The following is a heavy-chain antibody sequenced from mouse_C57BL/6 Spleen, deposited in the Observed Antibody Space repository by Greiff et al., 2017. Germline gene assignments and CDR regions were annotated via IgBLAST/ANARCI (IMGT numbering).Heavy chain of an antibody. D-gene: IGHD3-2*02. V-gene: IGHV5-17*01. Sequence: EVQRVESGGGLVKPGGSLKLSCAASGFTFSDYGMHWVRQAPEKGLEWVAYISSGSSTIYYADTVKGRFTIARDNAKNTLFLQMTSLRSEDTAMYYCAMTAQASLAWFAYWGQGTLVTVSA. CDR2: ISSGSSTI. J-gene: IGHJ3*01. CDR1: GFTFSDYG. CDR3: AMTAQASLAWFAY.